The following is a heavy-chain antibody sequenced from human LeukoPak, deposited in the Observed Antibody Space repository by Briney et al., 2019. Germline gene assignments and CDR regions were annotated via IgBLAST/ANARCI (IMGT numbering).Heavy chain of an antibody. V-gene: IGHV1-46*01. CDR3: ARGDQGMAAAAPEHWFDP. Sequence: ASVKVSCKASGYTFTSYYMHWVRQAPGQGLEWMGIINPSGGSTSYAQKFQGRVTMTRDTSTSTVYMELSSLRSEDTAVYYCARGDQGMAAAAPEHWFDPWGQGTLVTVSS. CDR2: INPSGGST. J-gene: IGHJ5*02. D-gene: IGHD6-13*01. CDR1: GYTFTSYY.